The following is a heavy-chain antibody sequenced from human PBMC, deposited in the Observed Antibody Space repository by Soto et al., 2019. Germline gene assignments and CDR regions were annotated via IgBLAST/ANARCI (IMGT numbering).Heavy chain of an antibody. V-gene: IGHV4-39*01. D-gene: IGHD6-19*01. CDR2: IYYSGST. J-gene: IGHJ5*02. CDR3: ARHYSSGSRNWFDP. CDR1: GGSINSSSYF. Sequence: LTCSVSGGSINSSSYFWGWVRQPPGKGLEWIGSIYYSGSTYYNPSLRSRVTISVDTSKNQFSLKLSSVTAADTAVFYCARHYSSGSRNWFDPWGQGTLVTVSS.